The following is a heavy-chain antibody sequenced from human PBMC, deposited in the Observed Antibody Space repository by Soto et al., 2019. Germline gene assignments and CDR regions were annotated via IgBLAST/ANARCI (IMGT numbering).Heavy chain of an antibody. CDR3: SNDYGDYGAFAI. CDR2: IIPIFGTA. D-gene: IGHD4-17*01. Sequence: QVQLVQSGAEVKKPGSSVKVSCKASGGTFSSYAISWVRRAPGQGLEWMGGIIPIFGTANYAQKFQGRVTITADKSRSTAYMELSSLRSEDTAVYYCSNDYGDYGAFAIWGQGTMVTVSS. J-gene: IGHJ3*02. CDR1: GGTFSSYA. V-gene: IGHV1-69*06.